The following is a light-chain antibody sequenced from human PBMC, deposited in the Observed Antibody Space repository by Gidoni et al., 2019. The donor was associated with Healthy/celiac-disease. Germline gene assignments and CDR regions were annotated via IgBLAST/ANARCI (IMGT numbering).Light chain of an antibody. CDR1: QSTSSW. J-gene: IGKJ1*01. Sequence: DIQMTQSPSTLSASVGDRVTITCRASQSTSSWLAWYQQKPGKAPKLLIYKASSLESGGPSRFSGSGSGTEFTLTISSLQPDDFATYYCQQYNSYSTFGQGTKVEIK. V-gene: IGKV1-5*03. CDR2: KAS. CDR3: QQYNSYST.